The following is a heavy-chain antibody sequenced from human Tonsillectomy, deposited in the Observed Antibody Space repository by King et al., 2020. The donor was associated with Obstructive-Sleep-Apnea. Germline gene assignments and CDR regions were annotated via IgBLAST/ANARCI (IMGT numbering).Heavy chain of an antibody. J-gene: IGHJ4*02. CDR2: INHSGST. CDR1: GVSFSGYY. D-gene: IGHD6-13*01. Sequence: VQLQQWGAGLLKPSETLSLTCGVYGVSFSGYYWSWIRQPPGKGLEWIGEINHSGSTNYNPSLKSRVTISVDTSKNQFSLKLSSVTAADTAVYYCARGQSSRAYSSSWYYFDYWGQGTLVTVSS. V-gene: IGHV4-34*01. CDR3: ARGQSSRAYSSSWYYFDY.